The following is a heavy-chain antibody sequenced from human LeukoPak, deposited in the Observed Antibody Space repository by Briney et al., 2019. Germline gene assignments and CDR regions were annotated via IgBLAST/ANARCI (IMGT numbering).Heavy chain of an antibody. Sequence: GGSLRLSCAASGFTFNSYSMNWVRQAPGKGLERVSSISGSGSYIYYTDSVKGRFTISRDNTKNSLYLQMNSLRAEDTAVYYCARAPVAGPSLIDYWGQGTLVTVSS. J-gene: IGHJ4*02. CDR3: ARAPVAGPSLIDY. CDR1: GFTFNSYS. V-gene: IGHV3-21*01. D-gene: IGHD2-21*01. CDR2: ISGSGSYI.